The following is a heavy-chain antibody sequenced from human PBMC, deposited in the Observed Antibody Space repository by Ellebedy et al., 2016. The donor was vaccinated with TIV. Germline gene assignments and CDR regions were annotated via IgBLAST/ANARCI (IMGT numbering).Heavy chain of an antibody. CDR3: ARKCEYGDYELDWYFDL. Sequence: ASVKVSCXASGYTFTSYGISWVRQAPGQGLEWMGWISAYNGNTNYAQKLQGRVTMTTDTSTSTAYMELRSLRSDDTAVYYCARKCEYGDYELDWYFDLWGRGTLVTVSS. CDR2: ISAYNGNT. CDR1: GYTFTSYG. J-gene: IGHJ2*01. V-gene: IGHV1-18*01. D-gene: IGHD4-17*01.